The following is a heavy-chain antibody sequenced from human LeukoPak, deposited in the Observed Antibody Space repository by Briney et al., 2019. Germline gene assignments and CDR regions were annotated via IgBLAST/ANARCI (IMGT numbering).Heavy chain of an antibody. J-gene: IGHJ4*02. CDR2: ISSNGGST. CDR3: ARGSPYTIVGVGGKEFDY. D-gene: IGHD1-26*01. Sequence: PGGSLRLSCAASGFTFSSYAMHWVRQAPGKGLEYVSAISSNGGSTYYANSVKGRFTISRDNSKNTLYLQMGSLRAEDMAVYYCARGSPYTIVGVGGKEFDYWGQGTLVTVSS. V-gene: IGHV3-64*01. CDR1: GFTFSSYA.